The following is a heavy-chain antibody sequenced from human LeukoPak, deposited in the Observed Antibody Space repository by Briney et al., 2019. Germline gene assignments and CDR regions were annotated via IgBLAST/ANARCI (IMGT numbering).Heavy chain of an antibody. Sequence: SETLSLTCTVSGGSLSSYYWTWIRQPPGKGLEWIGYIYYSGSTKYNPSLRSRVTISVDTSKNQFSLKLSSVTAADTAVYYCASGVRAPYYFDYWGQGTLVTVSS. J-gene: IGHJ4*02. CDR3: ASGVRAPYYFDY. CDR2: IYYSGST. V-gene: IGHV4-59*12. D-gene: IGHD3-10*01. CDR1: GGSLSSYY.